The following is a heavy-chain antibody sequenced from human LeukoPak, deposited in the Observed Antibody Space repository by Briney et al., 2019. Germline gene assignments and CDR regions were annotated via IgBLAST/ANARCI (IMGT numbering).Heavy chain of an antibody. D-gene: IGHD5-12*01. Sequence: SETLSLTCTVSGGSISSYYWSWIRQPPGKGLEWIGYIHYSGSTNYNPSLKSRVTISVDMSKNQFSLKLSSVTAADTAVYYCARGGYDNFDYWGQGTLVTVSS. V-gene: IGHV4-59*01. CDR1: GGSISSYY. J-gene: IGHJ4*02. CDR2: IHYSGST. CDR3: ARGGYDNFDY.